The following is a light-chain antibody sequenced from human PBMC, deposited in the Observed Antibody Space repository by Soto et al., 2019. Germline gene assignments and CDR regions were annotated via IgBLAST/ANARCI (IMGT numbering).Light chain of an antibody. CDR3: QQSYSTPLT. V-gene: IGKV1-39*01. Sequence: DIQMTQSPSSLSASVGGRVSVTCRASQSINTYLNWYQQKPGKAPKLLIFGASNLQSGVPSRFSGSGSGTDFTLTISGLQPEDCATYYCQQSYSTPLTFGGGTKLEIK. CDR2: GAS. CDR1: QSINTY. J-gene: IGKJ4*01.